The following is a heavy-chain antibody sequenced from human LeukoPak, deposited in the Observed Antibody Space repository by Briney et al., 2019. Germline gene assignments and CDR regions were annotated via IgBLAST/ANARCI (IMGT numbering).Heavy chain of an antibody. J-gene: IGHJ6*03. D-gene: IGHD3-22*01. Sequence: SETLSLTCTVSGGSISSGSYYWNWIRQPAGKGLEWIGRISTSVNPNYNPSLKSRVTISVDTSKNQFSLKLSSVTAADTAVYYCARLKDSSGYYAARGYYYYYMNVWGKGTTVTVSS. CDR3: ARLKDSSGYYAARGYYYYYMNV. V-gene: IGHV4-61*02. CDR2: ISTSVNP. CDR1: GGSISSGSYY.